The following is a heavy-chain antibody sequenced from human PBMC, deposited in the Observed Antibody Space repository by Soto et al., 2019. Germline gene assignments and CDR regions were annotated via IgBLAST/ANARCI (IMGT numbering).Heavy chain of an antibody. Sequence: ETLSLTCTVSGVSISNSSYYWGWIRRPPGKGLEWIGTIYYSGITYYNPSLKSRVTISVDTSKNQFSLKLTSVTAADTAVYYCARHGSNWGQGTLVTVSS. V-gene: IGHV4-39*01. J-gene: IGHJ4*02. CDR3: ARHGSN. CDR2: IYYSGIT. CDR1: GVSISNSSYY.